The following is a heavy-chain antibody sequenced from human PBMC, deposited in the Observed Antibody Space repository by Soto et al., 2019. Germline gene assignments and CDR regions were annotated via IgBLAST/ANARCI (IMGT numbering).Heavy chain of an antibody. CDR2: ISSSSSTI. Sequence: EVQLVESGGGLVQPGGSLRLSCAASGFTFSSYSMNWVRQAPGKGLEWVSYISSSSSTIYYADSVKGRFTISRDNAKNSLYLQINSLRAEDTAVYYCARDYDYSNYYYYDYYMDVWGKGTTVTVSS. CDR3: ARDYDYSNYYYYDYYMDV. CDR1: GFTFSSYS. D-gene: IGHD4-4*01. V-gene: IGHV3-48*01. J-gene: IGHJ6*03.